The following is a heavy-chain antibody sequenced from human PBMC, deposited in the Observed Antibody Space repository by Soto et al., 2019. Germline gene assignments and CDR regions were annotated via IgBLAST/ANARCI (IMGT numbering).Heavy chain of an antibody. V-gene: IGHV1-18*01. J-gene: IGHJ5*02. CDR3: AGWNLNWFDP. D-gene: IGHD1-1*01. CDR1: GYTFTSYG. Sequence: EASVKVSCKASGYTFTSYGISWVRQAPGQRLKWMGWISAYNGNTNYAQKLQGRVTMTTDTSTSTAYMEMRSLRSDDTAVYYCAGWNLNWFDPWGQGTLVTVSS. CDR2: ISAYNGNT.